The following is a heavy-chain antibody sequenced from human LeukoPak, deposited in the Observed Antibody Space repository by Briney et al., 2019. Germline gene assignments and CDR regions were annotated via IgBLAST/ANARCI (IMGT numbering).Heavy chain of an antibody. Sequence: SQTLSLTCAISGDSVSSNSAAWNWIRQSPSRGLQWLGRTYYRSKWYNDSALSVKSRITINPDTSKNQFSLQLNSVTPEDTAVYYCARDNTVAGTILSFDIWGQGTLVTVSS. CDR1: GDSVSSNSAA. V-gene: IGHV6-1*01. CDR3: ARDNTVAGTILSFDI. J-gene: IGHJ3*02. CDR2: TYYRSKWYN. D-gene: IGHD6-19*01.